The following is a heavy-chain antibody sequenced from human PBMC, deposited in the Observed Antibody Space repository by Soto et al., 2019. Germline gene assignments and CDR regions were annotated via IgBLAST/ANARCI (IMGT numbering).Heavy chain of an antibody. CDR1: GFTFSRYA. CDR3: AKRSVVIPSAIAGYFYMDV. J-gene: IGHJ6*03. V-gene: IGHV3-23*01. Sequence: PGGSLRLFCVASGFTFSRYAMSWVRQAPGKGLEWVSVISGSGDITYNADSVKGRFTISRDNSKNTLYLQMNSLRGEDTAVYYCAKRSVVIPSAIAGYFYMDVWGKGTSVTVSS. D-gene: IGHD2-2*02. CDR2: ISGSGDIT.